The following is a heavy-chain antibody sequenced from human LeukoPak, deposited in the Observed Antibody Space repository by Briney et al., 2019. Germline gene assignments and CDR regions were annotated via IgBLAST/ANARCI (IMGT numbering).Heavy chain of an antibody. CDR1: GGSISSYY. J-gene: IGHJ5*02. V-gene: IGHV4-59*01. CDR2: IYYSGST. Sequence: SETLSLTCTVSGGSISSYYWSWIRQPPGKGLEWIGYIYYSGSTNYNPSLKSRVTISVDTSKNQFSLKLSSVTAADTAVYYCARDRSGTTEGWFDPWGQGTLVTVSS. CDR3: ARDRSGTTEGWFDP. D-gene: IGHD1-7*01.